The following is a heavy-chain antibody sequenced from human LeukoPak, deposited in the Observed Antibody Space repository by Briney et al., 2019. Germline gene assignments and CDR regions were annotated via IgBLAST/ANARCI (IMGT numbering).Heavy chain of an antibody. CDR2: IWSDATEK. J-gene: IGHJ4*02. V-gene: IGHV3-33*08. D-gene: IGHD4-11*01. CDR3: ARDAQRGFDYSNSLEY. CDR1: GFTYSHYG. Sequence: GGSLRLSCAASGFTYSHYGMHWVRQAPGKGLEWVAVIWSDATEKYYGDAVKGRFTISRDNSRNTLYLQMNSLRVEDTAVHYCARDAQRGFDYSNSLEYWGQGTLVTVSS.